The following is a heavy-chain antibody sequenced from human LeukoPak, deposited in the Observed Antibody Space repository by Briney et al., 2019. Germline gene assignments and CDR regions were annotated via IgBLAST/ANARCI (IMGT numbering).Heavy chain of an antibody. D-gene: IGHD3-22*01. V-gene: IGHV4-30-4*01. Sequence: PSETLSLTCTVSGGSISSGDYYWSWIRQPPGKSLEWIGYIYYSGSTYYNPSLKGRVTISVDTSKNQFSLKLSSVTAVDTAVYYCARAYDSSGYYPRFDYWGQGTLVTVSS. CDR2: IYYSGST. CDR1: GGSISSGDYY. CDR3: ARAYDSSGYYPRFDY. J-gene: IGHJ4*02.